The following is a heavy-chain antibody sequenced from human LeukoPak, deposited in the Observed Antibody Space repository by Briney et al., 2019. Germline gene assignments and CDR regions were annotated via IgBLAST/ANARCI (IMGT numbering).Heavy chain of an antibody. J-gene: IGHJ6*03. CDR1: GYTFTSYD. CDR2: MNPNSGNT. CDR3: ARVRVEQLVYYYYYYMDV. D-gene: IGHD6-6*01. Sequence: ASVKVSCKASGYTFTSYDINWVRQATGQGLEWMGWMNPNSGNTGYAQKFQGRVTMTRNTSISTAYMELSSLRSEDTAVYYCARVRVEQLVYYYYYYMDVWGKGTTVTVSS. V-gene: IGHV1-8*01.